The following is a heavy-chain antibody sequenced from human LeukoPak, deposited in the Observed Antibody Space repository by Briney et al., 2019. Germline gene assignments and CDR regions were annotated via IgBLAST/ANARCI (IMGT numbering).Heavy chain of an antibody. Sequence: SETLSLTCSVSDGSINSYYWNWIRRPPGKGLEWIGYIYYNGSTNYSPSLESRVTMSVDTSKNLFSLKVSSVTAADTAVYYCARDQANYDYVWGSYRSLGFDPWGQGTLVTVSS. V-gene: IGHV4-59*01. J-gene: IGHJ5*02. CDR1: DGSINSYY. CDR2: IYYNGST. D-gene: IGHD3-16*02. CDR3: ARDQANYDYVWGSYRSLGFDP.